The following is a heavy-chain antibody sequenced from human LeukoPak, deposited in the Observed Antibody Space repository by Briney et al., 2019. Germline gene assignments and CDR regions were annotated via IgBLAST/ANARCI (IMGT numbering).Heavy chain of an antibody. CDR1: DYTFIRYA. CDR2: ISPYNENT. V-gene: IGHV1-18*01. D-gene: IGHD4-17*01. Sequence: ASVKVSCKASDYTFIRYAISWVRQAPGQGLEWMGWISPYNENTNYAQKLRGRVTMTTDISTTTAYMDLKSLRSDDTAVYYCAREGPTGFDYWGQGTLVTVSS. J-gene: IGHJ4*02. CDR3: AREGPTGFDY.